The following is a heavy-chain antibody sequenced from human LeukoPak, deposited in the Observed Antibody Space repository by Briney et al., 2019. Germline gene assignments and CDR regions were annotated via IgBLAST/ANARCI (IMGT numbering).Heavy chain of an antibody. V-gene: IGHV3-48*03. CDR1: GFTFSSYE. D-gene: IGHD4-23*01. CDR2: ISRSGSNI. Sequence: GGSLRLSCAASGFTFSSYEMNWVRQAPGKGLEWVSYISRSGSNIYYADSVKGRFTISRDNAKNSLYLQMNSLRAEDTAVYDGERCTEADYGGDAFDIWGQGTMVTVSS. J-gene: IGHJ3*02. CDR3: ERCTEADYGGDAFDI.